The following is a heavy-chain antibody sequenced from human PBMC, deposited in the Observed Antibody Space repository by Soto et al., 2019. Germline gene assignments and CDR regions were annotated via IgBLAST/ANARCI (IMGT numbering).Heavy chain of an antibody. CDR3: ARASQFKAADASDI. V-gene: IGHV1-69*02. Sequence: ASVQVSCKASGGTFSSYTISWVRQAPGQGLEWMGRIIPILGIANYAQKFQGRVTITADKSTSTAYMELSSLRSEDTAVYYCARASQFKAADASDIWGQGTMLTVSS. J-gene: IGHJ3*02. D-gene: IGHD6-25*01. CDR1: GGTFSSYT. CDR2: IIPILGIA.